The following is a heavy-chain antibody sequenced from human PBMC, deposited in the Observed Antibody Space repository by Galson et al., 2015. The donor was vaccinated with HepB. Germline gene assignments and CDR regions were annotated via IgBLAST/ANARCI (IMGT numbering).Heavy chain of an antibody. D-gene: IGHD2-15*01. CDR3: VKGGTPPQYCSGGTCYFREANY. V-gene: IGHV3-64D*06. CDR2: ISVNGGST. Sequence: SLRLSCAASGFTFSNYAMHWVRQAPGKGLEYVSAISVNGGSTYYADSVKDRFTISRDNSKNSLYLQMNSLRAEDTAMYYCVKGGTPPQYCSGGTCYFREANYWGQGTLVTVSS. CDR1: GFTFSNYA. J-gene: IGHJ4*02.